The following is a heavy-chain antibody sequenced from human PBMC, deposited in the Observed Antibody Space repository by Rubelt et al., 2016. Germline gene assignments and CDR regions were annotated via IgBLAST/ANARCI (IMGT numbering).Heavy chain of an antibody. CDR2: ISYDGSNK. D-gene: IGHD3-22*01. Sequence: QVQLVESGGGVVQPGRSLRLSCAASGFTFSSYAMHWVRQAPGKGLEWVAVISYDGSNKYYADSVEGRFTISRDKSKNTLYLQMNSLRAEDTAVYYCARTDDYDSSGVDYWGQGTLVTVSS. J-gene: IGHJ4*02. CDR3: ARTDDYDSSGVDY. CDR1: GFTFSSYA. V-gene: IGHV3-30*04.